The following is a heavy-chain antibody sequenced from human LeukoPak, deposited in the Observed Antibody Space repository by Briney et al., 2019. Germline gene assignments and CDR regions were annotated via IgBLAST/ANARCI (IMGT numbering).Heavy chain of an antibody. CDR3: ARTYSSGSYFDY. J-gene: IGHJ4*02. Sequence: SETLSLTCTVSGGSISSSSYYWGWIRQPPGKGLEWIGSIYYSGSTYYNPSLKSRVTISVDTSKNQFSLKLSSVTAADTAVYYCARTYSSGSYFDYWGQGTLVTVSS. CDR1: GGSISSSSYY. CDR2: IYYSGST. V-gene: IGHV4-39*07. D-gene: IGHD6-19*01.